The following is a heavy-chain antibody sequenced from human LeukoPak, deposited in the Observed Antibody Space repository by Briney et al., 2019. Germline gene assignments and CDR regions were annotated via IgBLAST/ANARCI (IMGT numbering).Heavy chain of an antibody. CDR1: GYTFTIYG. Sequence: ASVKVSCKASGYTFTIYGISWVRQAPGQRLEWMGWISAYNGNTNYAQQFQDRVTMSTDTSMSTAYMELRSLRSDDTAVYYCARDLIAVRPGWFDPWGQGSLVTVSS. D-gene: IGHD6-6*01. CDR3: ARDLIAVRPGWFDP. CDR2: ISAYNGNT. V-gene: IGHV1-18*01. J-gene: IGHJ5*02.